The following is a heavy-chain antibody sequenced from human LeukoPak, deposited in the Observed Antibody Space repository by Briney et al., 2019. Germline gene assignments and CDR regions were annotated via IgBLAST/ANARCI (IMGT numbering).Heavy chain of an antibody. CDR3: AKDSSYSSSWYGGFDAFDI. D-gene: IGHD6-13*01. Sequence: GGSLRLSCAASGFTFSNYGMHWVRQAPGKGLEWVAFIRYDGSNKYYADSVKGRFTISRDNSKNTLYLQMNSLRAEDTAVYYCAKDSSYSSSWYGGFDAFDIWGQGTMVTVSS. J-gene: IGHJ3*02. CDR2: IRYDGSNK. V-gene: IGHV3-30*02. CDR1: GFTFSNYG.